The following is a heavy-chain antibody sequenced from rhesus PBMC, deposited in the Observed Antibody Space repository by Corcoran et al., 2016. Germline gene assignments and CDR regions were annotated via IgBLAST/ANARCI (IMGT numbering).Heavy chain of an antibody. CDR2: INGNSGGP. J-gene: IGHJ4*01. CDR3: ARQIAAGQDY. CDR1: GGSFSSSW. Sequence: QVQLQESGPGLVKPSETLSLTCAVSGGSFSSSWWSWIRQPPGKGLEWIGEINGNSGGPNYTPPLRSRVTISKDASTNQFSLKLSSVTAADTAVYYCARQIAAGQDYWGQGVLVTVSS. V-gene: IGHV4-80*01. D-gene: IGHD6-13*01.